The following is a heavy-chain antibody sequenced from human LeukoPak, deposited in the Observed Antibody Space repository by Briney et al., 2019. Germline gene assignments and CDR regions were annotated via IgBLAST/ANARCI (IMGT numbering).Heavy chain of an antibody. CDR3: ARGAEDVGATLDY. V-gene: IGHV3-53*05. Sequence: GGSLRLSCAASGFTVSSNYMSWVRQAPGKGLEWVSVISGSGGSTYYADSVKGRFTISRDNSKNTLYLQMNSLRAEDTAVYYCARGAEDVGATLDYWGQGTLVTVSS. J-gene: IGHJ4*02. CDR1: GFTVSSNY. D-gene: IGHD1-26*01. CDR2: ISGSGGST.